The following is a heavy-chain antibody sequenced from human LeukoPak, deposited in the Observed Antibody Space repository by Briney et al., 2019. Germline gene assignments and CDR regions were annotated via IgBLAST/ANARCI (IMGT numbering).Heavy chain of an antibody. J-gene: IGHJ6*03. CDR2: IYTSGST. CDR1: GGSISSYY. V-gene: IGHV4-4*07. CDR3: AREITIFGVVIIPYYMDV. D-gene: IGHD3-3*01. Sequence: SETLSLTCTVSGGSISSYYWSWIRQPAGEGLEWIGRIYTSGSTNYNPSLKSRVTMSVDTSKNQFSLKLSSVTAADTAVYYCAREITIFGVVIIPYYMDVWGKGTTVTVSS.